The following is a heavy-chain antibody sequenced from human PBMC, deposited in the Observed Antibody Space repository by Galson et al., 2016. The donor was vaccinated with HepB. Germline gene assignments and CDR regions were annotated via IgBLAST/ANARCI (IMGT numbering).Heavy chain of an antibody. V-gene: IGHV1-69*06. CDR3: ARDPRYCTSSSCSIMADAFDI. CDR2: IIPISDTT. D-gene: IGHD2-2*01. J-gene: IGHJ3*02. CDR1: GGTITSYG. Sequence: SVEVSCKASGGTITSYGISWVRQAPGQGLEWRGGIIPISDTTNYAQQFHGRVTITADKATNTASMELSSLRSEDTAVYYCARDPRYCTSSSCSIMADAFDIWGQGTLVTVSS.